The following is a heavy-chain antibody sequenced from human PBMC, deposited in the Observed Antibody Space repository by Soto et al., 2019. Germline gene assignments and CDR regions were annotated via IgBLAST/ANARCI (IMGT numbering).Heavy chain of an antibody. J-gene: IGHJ5*02. CDR1: GASIRSHY. D-gene: IGHD2-2*02. Sequence: PSETLSLTCTVSGASIRSHYWSWIRQPPGKGLEWIGYIYYSGGTNYNSSLKSRVSISVDTSKNQLSLKLSSVTAADTAVYYCARRYCSSTSCYIYDPWGQGTLVTVSS. V-gene: IGHV4-59*08. CDR3: ARRYCSSTSCYIYDP. CDR2: IYYSGGT.